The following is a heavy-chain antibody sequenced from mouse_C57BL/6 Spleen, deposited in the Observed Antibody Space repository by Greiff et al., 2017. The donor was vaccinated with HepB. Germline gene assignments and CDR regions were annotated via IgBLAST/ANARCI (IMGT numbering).Heavy chain of an antibody. CDR1: GFTFSDYG. D-gene: IGHD2-3*01. CDR2: ISSGSSTI. CDR3: ARGLLNYFDY. V-gene: IGHV5-17*01. J-gene: IGHJ2*01. Sequence: EVKLVESGGGLVKPGGSLKLSCAASGFTFSDYGMHWVRQDPEKGLEWVAYISSGSSTIYYADTVKGRFTISRDNAKNTLFLQMTSLRSEDTAMYYCARGLLNYFDYWGQGTTLTVSS.